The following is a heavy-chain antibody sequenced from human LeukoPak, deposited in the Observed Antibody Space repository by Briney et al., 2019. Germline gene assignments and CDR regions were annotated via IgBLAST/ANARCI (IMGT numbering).Heavy chain of an antibody. CDR2: ISAYNGNT. V-gene: IGHV1-18*01. CDR3: ARDRGKTITGTTGY. D-gene: IGHD1-7*01. J-gene: IGHJ4*02. CDR1: GGTFSSYA. Sequence: VASVKVSCKASGGTFSSYAISWVRQAPGQGLEWMGWISAYNGNTNYAQKLQGRVTMTTDTSTSTAYMELRSLRSDDTAVYYCARDRGKTITGTTGYWGQGTLVTVSS.